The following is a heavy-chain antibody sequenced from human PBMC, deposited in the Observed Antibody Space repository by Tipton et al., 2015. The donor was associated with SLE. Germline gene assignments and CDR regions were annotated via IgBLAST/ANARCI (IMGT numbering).Heavy chain of an antibody. CDR1: GGSISSSGYS. CDR3: ARRGYCSSTICYTGGFDP. Sequence: TLSLTCTVSGGSISSSGYSWSWIRQPPGKGLEWIGYIFHSGSTYYNPSLKSRVTISVDTSKNPFSLKLSSVTAADTAVYYCARRGYCSSTICYTGGFDPWGQGTLFTVSS. V-gene: IGHV4-30-2*01. CDR2: IFHSGST. D-gene: IGHD2-2*02. J-gene: IGHJ5*02.